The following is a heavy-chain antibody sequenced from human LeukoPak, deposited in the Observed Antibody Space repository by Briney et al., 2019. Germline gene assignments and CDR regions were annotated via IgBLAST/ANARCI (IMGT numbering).Heavy chain of an antibody. CDR2: ISHSGST. CDR3: AREGSLGSTSCYNY. J-gene: IGHJ4*02. V-gene: IGHV4-34*01. Sequence: SETLSLTCAVYGGSFSGYYWSWIRQPPGKGLEWIGEISHSGSTNYNPSLKSRVTISVDTSKNQFSLKLSSVTAADTAVYYCAREGSLGSTSCYNYWGQGTLVTVSS. CDR1: GGSFSGYY. D-gene: IGHD2-2*02.